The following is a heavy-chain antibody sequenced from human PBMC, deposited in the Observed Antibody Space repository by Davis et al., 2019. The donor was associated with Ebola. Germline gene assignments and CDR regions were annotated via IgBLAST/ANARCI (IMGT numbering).Heavy chain of an antibody. D-gene: IGHD6-19*01. CDR1: GGSFSGYY. Sequence: MPSETLSLTCAVYGGSFSGYYWSWIRQPPGKGLEWIGEINHSGSTNYNPFLESRVTMSLDTSRNQFSLELSSVTAADTAVYYCARLSSSVTGLYWGQGILVTVSS. CDR3: ARLSSSVTGLY. V-gene: IGHV4-34*01. CDR2: INHSGST. J-gene: IGHJ4*02.